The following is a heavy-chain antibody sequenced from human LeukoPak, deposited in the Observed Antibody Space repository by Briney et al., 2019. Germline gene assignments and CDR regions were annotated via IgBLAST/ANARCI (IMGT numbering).Heavy chain of an antibody. V-gene: IGHV4-59*01. D-gene: IGHD4-17*01. CDR2: IYYSGST. CDR1: GCSISSYY. CDR3: ARVGQRGTHYGDLYYFDY. Sequence: SETLSLTCTVSGCSISSYYWSWIRQPPGKGLEWIGYIYYSGSTNYNPSLKSRVTISRDIAKNQFSLKLSSVTAADTAVYYCARVGQRGTHYGDLYYFDYWGQGTLVTVSS. J-gene: IGHJ4*02.